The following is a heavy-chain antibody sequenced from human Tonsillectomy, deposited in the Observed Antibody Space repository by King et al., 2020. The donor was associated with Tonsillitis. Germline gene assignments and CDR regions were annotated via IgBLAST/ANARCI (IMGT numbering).Heavy chain of an antibody. Sequence: VQLVESGGGLVKPGGSLRLSCAASEFTFSSYYMSWIRQAPGKGLEWVSCITTSSDTNYADSVKGRFTISRDNAKNSLYLQMNSLRDEDTAVYYCARTRGYCSGGRCYPYYLDYWGQGILVTVSS. CDR1: EFTFSSYY. D-gene: IGHD2-15*01. CDR3: ARTRGYCSGGRCYPYYLDY. CDR2: ITTSSDT. V-gene: IGHV3-11*06. J-gene: IGHJ4*02.